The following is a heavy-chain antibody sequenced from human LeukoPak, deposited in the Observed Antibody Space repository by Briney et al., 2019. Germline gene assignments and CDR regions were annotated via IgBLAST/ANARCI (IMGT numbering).Heavy chain of an antibody. CDR3: ARGGGENYMDV. J-gene: IGHJ4*02. CDR1: GFTFSSYE. Sequence: GGSLRLSCAASGFTFSSYEMNWVRQAPGKGLEWVSSISSSSSYIYYADSVKGRFTISRDNAKNSLYLQMNSLRAEDTAVYYCARGGGENYMDVWGQGTLVTVSS. V-gene: IGHV3-21*01. CDR2: ISSSSSYI. D-gene: IGHD3-10*01.